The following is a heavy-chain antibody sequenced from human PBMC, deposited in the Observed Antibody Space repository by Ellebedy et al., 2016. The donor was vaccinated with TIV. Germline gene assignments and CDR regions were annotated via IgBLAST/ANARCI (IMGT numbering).Heavy chain of an antibody. CDR2: ISYDGSNK. V-gene: IGHV3-33*05. J-gene: IGHJ5*02. CDR1: GFTFSSYG. CDR3: ARLMMEQQQSWFDP. D-gene: IGHD6-13*01. Sequence: GESLKISCAASGFTFSSYGMHWVRQAPGKGLEWVAVISYDGSNKYYADSVKGRFTISRDNSKNTLYLQMNSLRAEDTAVYYCARLMMEQQQSWFDPWGQGTLVTVSS.